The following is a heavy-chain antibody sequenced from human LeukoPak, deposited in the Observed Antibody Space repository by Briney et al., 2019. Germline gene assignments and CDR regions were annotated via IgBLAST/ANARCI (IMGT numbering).Heavy chain of an antibody. J-gene: IGHJ4*02. Sequence: ASVKVSCKASGYTFTGSGWFLYWLRQAPGQGLEGMGWINPNSGGTNYAQKFQGRVTMTRNTSISTAYMELSRLRSDDTAVYYCARDGIAFDYWGQGTLVTVSS. CDR1: GYTFTGSGWF. CDR2: INPNSGGT. D-gene: IGHD1-26*01. CDR3: ARDGIAFDY. V-gene: IGHV1-2*02.